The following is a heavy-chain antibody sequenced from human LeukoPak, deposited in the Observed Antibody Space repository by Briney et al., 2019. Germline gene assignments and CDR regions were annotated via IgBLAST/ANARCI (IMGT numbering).Heavy chain of an antibody. CDR1: GYTFTSYD. V-gene: IGHV1-8*01. CDR3: ARGPSYSSGWFKLYRGLSNWFDP. Sequence: GASVKVSCRASGYTFTSYDINWVRQATGQGLEWMGWMNPNSGNTGYAQKFQGRVAMTRNTSISTAYMELSSLRSEDTAVNYCARGPSYSSGWFKLYRGLSNWFDPWGQGTLVTVSS. D-gene: IGHD6-19*01. J-gene: IGHJ5*02. CDR2: MNPNSGNT.